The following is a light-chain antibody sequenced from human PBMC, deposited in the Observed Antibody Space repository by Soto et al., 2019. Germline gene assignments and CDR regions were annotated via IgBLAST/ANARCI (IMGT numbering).Light chain of an antibody. CDR3: QKYNSAPLT. CDR1: QGIAPY. Sequence: DVQMTQSPSSLSAFVGDRVTITCRASQGIAPYLAWFQQKPGKVPKLLIYATATLQSGVPSRFSGSGSDTDFTLTITSLQPEDVATYYCQKYNSAPLTFGGGTKVEIK. V-gene: IGKV1-27*01. J-gene: IGKJ4*01. CDR2: ATA.